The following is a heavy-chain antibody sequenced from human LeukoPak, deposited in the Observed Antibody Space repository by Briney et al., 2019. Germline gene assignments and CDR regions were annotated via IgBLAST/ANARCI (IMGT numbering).Heavy chain of an antibody. CDR1: GYTFTGYY. V-gene: IGHV1-2*06. J-gene: IGHJ4*02. D-gene: IGHD5-12*01. CDR3: ARLRAYTGYHYAYDY. Sequence: ASVKVSCKASGYTFTGYYIHWVRQAPGQGLEWMGRINPNSGGTNYAQKFQGRVTMTRDTSISTAYMELSRLRSDDTALYYCARLRAYTGYHYAYDYWGQGTQVTVSS. CDR2: INPNSGGT.